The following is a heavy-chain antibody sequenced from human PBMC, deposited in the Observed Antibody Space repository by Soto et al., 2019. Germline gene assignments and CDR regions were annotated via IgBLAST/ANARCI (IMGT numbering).Heavy chain of an antibody. CDR2: IYHSGST. Sequence: PSETLSLTCAVSGGSISSSNWWSWVRQPPGKGLEWIGEIYHSGSTNYNPSLKSRVTISVDKSKNQVSVKLSSVTAADTAVYYCARVPVIWFGELEYYYGMDVWGQGTTVTVSS. V-gene: IGHV4-4*02. D-gene: IGHD3-10*01. J-gene: IGHJ6*02. CDR3: ARVPVIWFGELEYYYGMDV. CDR1: GGSISSSNW.